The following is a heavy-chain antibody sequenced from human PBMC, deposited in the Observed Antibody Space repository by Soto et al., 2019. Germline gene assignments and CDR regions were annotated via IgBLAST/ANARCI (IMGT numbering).Heavy chain of an antibody. V-gene: IGHV3-23*01. CDR3: ARDLHRSKGQGAFDI. CDR2: ISGSGGST. Sequence: PGGSLRLSCAASGFTFSSYAMSWVRQAPGKGLEWVSAISGSGGSTYYADSVKGRFTISRDNSKNTLYLQMNSLRAEDTAVYYCARDLHRSKGQGAFDIWGQGTMVTVSS. J-gene: IGHJ3*02. CDR1: GFTFSSYA.